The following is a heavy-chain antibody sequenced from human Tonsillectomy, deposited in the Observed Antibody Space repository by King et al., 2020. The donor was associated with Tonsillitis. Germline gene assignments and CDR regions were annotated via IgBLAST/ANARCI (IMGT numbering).Heavy chain of an antibody. D-gene: IGHD3-22*01. V-gene: IGHV2-5*01. CDR1: GFSLSTSGVG. CDR2: IYWNDDK. J-gene: IGHJ3*02. CDR3: AHRSYYYDSSGSTPGAFDI. Sequence: ITLKESGPTLVKPTQTLTLTCTFSGFSLSTSGVGVGWIRQPPGKALEWLALIYWNDDKRYSPSLKSRLTITKDTSKNQVVLTMTNMDPVDTATYYCAHRSYYYDSSGSTPGAFDIWGQGTMVTVSS.